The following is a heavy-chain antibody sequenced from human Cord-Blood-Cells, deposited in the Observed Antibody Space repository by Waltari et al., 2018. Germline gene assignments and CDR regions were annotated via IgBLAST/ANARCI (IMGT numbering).Heavy chain of an antibody. CDR2: FDPEDGET. CDR1: GYTLTELS. V-gene: IGHV1-24*01. Sequence: VQLVQSGAEVTKPGASVKVSGNVSGYTLTELSMHWLRQAPGKGLEWMGGFDPEDGETIYAQKFQGRVTMTEDTSTDTAYMELSSLRSEDTAVYYCATITMVRGTDGMDVWGQGTTVTVSS. J-gene: IGHJ6*02. D-gene: IGHD3-10*01. CDR3: ATITMVRGTDGMDV.